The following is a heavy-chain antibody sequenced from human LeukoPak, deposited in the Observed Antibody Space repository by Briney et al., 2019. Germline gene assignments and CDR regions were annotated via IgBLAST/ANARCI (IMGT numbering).Heavy chain of an antibody. CDR1: GDSFSSNSAA. V-gene: IGHV6-1*01. Sequence: PSQTLSLTCAISGDSFSSNSAAWNWIRQSPSRGLEWLGRTYYRSKWYNDYAVSVKSRITINPDTSKNQFSLQLNSVTPVDTAVYYCAREAGIAAAGNWFDPWGQGTLVTVSS. J-gene: IGHJ5*02. CDR2: TYYRSKWYN. D-gene: IGHD6-13*01. CDR3: AREAGIAAAGNWFDP.